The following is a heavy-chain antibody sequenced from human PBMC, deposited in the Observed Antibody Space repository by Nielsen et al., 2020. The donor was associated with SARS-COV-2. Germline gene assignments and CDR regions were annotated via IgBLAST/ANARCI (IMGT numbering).Heavy chain of an antibody. Sequence: PETLSLTCGVFGESISSQTWWSWVRQPPGEGLEWIGQIYHGGSTNYNPSLRSRVAISVDKSNNQFSLKLTSVTTADTAVYYCARMIGYSTSSDSWGQGTLVTVSS. V-gene: IGHV4-4*03. J-gene: IGHJ4*02. CDR3: ARMIGYSTSSDS. CDR2: IYHGGST. D-gene: IGHD3-3*01. CDR1: GESISSQTW.